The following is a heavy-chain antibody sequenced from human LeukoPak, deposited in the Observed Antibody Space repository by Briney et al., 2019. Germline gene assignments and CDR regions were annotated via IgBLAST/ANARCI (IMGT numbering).Heavy chain of an antibody. V-gene: IGHV1-8*01. CDR2: TKSNNGHT. D-gene: IGHD7-27*01. CDR3: ARGPPNWGMVGY. J-gene: IGHJ4*02. Sequence: ASVKVSCKASGYTFTSFDFNWVRQATGQGLEWMGWTKSNNGHTGYAQKFQGRVTMARDTSISTAYMELSSLTFEDTAVYYCARGPPNWGMVGYWGQGTLVTVSS. CDR1: GYTFTSFD.